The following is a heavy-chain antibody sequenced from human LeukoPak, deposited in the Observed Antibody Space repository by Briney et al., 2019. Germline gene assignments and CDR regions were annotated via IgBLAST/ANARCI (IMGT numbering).Heavy chain of an antibody. D-gene: IGHD2-15*01. CDR3: ARGVAAATDNWFDP. CDR2: IIPIFGTA. CDR1: GGTFSSYA. J-gene: IGHJ5*02. V-gene: IGHV1-69*01. Sequence: ASVKVSCKASGGTFSSYAISWVRQAPGQGLEWMGGIIPIFGTANYAQKFQGRVTITADESTSTAYMELSSLRSEDTAVYYCARGVAAATDNWFDPWGQGTLVTVSS.